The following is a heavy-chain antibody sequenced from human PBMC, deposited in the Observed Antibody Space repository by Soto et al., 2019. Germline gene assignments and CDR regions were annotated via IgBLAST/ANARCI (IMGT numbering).Heavy chain of an antibody. J-gene: IGHJ3*01. CDR3: ARDLSPTSEFFYDALDV. CDR1: GFTFSAFW. V-gene: IGHV3-7*04. CDR2: IKRDGTVT. Sequence: EVQLVESGGGLVQPGESLRLSCAASGFTFSAFWMTWLRQAPGKGLEWVANIKRDGTVTHYGDSVEGRCTLSRDNAQNSLFIQLNSLRHEDTAMYYCARDLSPTSEFFYDALDVWGQGTFVTVSS. D-gene: IGHD1-1*01.